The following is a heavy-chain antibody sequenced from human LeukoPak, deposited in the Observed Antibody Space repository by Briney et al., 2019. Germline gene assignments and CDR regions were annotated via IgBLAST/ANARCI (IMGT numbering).Heavy chain of an antibody. CDR2: IYHSGST. D-gene: IGHD6-13*01. V-gene: IGHV4-38-2*02. CDR1: GYSISSGYY. J-gene: IGHJ4*02. CDR3: ARFPMSGAAAGTVGFGY. Sequence: SETLSLTCTVSGYSISSGYYWGWIRQPPGKGLEWIASIYHSGSTYYNPSLKSRVTISVDTSKNQFSLKLSSVTAADTAVYYCARFPMSGAAAGTVGFGYWGQGTLVTVSS.